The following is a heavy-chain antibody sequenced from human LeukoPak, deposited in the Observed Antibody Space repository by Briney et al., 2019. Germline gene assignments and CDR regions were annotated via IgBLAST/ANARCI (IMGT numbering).Heavy chain of an antibody. Sequence: RXXXXASGXXFSSYXXXXVRQXPGXXXEXXAVXSYDGSNKYYADSVKGRFTISRDNSKNTLYLQMNSLRAEDTAVYYCASSIVVPAKVGLCDYWGQGTLVTVSS. CDR3: ASSIVVPAKVGLCDY. CDR1: GXXFSSYX. V-gene: IGHV3-30-3*01. J-gene: IGHJ4*02. CDR2: XSYDGSNK. D-gene: IGHD2-2*01.